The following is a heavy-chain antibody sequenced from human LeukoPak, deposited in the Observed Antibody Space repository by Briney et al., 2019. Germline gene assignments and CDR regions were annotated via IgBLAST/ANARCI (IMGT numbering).Heavy chain of an antibody. Sequence: PGGSLRLSCAASGFTVSSNYMSWVRQAPGKGLEWVSVIYSGGSTYYADTVKGRFTISRDNSKNTLYLQMNSLRAEDTAVYYCARDPGSSGYEYWGQGTLVTVSS. CDR3: ARDPGSSGYEY. CDR2: IYSGGST. CDR1: GFTVSSNY. D-gene: IGHD3-22*01. V-gene: IGHV3-66*01. J-gene: IGHJ4*02.